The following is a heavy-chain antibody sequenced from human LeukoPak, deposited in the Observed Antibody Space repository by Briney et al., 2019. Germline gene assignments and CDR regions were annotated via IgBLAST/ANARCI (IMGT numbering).Heavy chain of an antibody. D-gene: IGHD6-13*01. CDR3: ARLTSSWYQDWYFDL. CDR2: INDSGRS. J-gene: IGHJ2*01. CDR1: GGSISSSNW. V-gene: IGHV4-4*02. Sequence: SGTLSLTCAVSGGSISSSNWWSWVRQPPGKGLEWIGEINDSGRSNYKSSLKSRVTISVDTSKNQFSLKLSSVTAADTAVYYCARLTSSWYQDWYFDLWGRGTLVTVSS.